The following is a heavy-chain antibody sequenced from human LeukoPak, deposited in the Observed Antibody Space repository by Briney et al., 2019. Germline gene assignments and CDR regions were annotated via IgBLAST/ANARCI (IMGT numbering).Heavy chain of an antibody. Sequence: GGSLRLSCAASGFIFSSHGMNWVRQAPGKGLEWVSGVSPSGDITYYADSVKGRFTISRDNSKNRVYLQMDSLRFEDAAVYYCASILLWFVYDYWGQGTLVTVSS. CDR2: VSPSGDIT. CDR1: GFIFSSHG. V-gene: IGHV3-23*01. J-gene: IGHJ4*02. D-gene: IGHD3-10*01. CDR3: ASILLWFVYDY.